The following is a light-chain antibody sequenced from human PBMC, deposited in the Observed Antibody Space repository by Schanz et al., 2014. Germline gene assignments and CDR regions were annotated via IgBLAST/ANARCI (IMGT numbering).Light chain of an antibody. Sequence: EIVLTQSPGTLSLSPGETATLSCRASQSVSGSYLAWYQQKPGQAPRLLIYAASFRATGIPDRFSGSGSGADVTLTISRLEPEDCAVDYCQQYGSSPRGWTFGQGTKVEIK. CDR3: QQYGSSPRGWT. V-gene: IGKV3-20*01. J-gene: IGKJ1*01. CDR1: QSVSGSY. CDR2: AAS.